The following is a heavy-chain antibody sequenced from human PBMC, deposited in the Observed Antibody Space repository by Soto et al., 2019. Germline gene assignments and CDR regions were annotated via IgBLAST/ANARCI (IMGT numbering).Heavy chain of an antibody. Sequence: SETLSLTCAVYGGSFSGYDWSWIRQPPGKGLEWIGEINHSGSTNYNPSLKSRVTMSVDTSKNQFSLKLSSVTAADTAVYYCARGRGLGSLEWLLGYNRFDPWGQGTLVTVSS. CDR1: GGSFSGYD. D-gene: IGHD3-3*01. V-gene: IGHV4-34*01. CDR2: INHSGST. J-gene: IGHJ5*02. CDR3: ARGRGLGSLEWLLGYNRFDP.